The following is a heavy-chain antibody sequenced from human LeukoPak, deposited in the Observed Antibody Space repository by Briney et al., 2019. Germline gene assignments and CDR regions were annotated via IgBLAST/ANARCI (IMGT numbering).Heavy chain of an antibody. CDR2: INPSGGST. Sequence: ASVKVSCKASGYTFTSYYMHWVRQAPGQGLEWMGIINPSGGSTSYAQKFQGRVTITRNTSISTAYMELSSLRSEDTAVYYCARGPPSRSWPNYYYYMDVWGKGTTVTVSS. J-gene: IGHJ6*03. CDR3: ARGPPSRSWPNYYYYMDV. CDR1: GYTFTSYY. D-gene: IGHD6-13*01. V-gene: IGHV1-46*01.